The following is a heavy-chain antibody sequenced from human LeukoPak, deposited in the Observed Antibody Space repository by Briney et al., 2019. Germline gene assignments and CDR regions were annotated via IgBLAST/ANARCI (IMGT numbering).Heavy chain of an antibody. CDR2: ITSYNGNT. CDR1: GYTFTSYG. D-gene: IGHD3-22*01. CDR3: ARDATYDSSGYRAYDI. V-gene: IGHV1-18*01. Sequence: ASVKVSCKASGYTFTSYGISWVRQAPEQGLEWMGWITSYNGNTNYAQKLQGRVTMTTDISTSTAYMELRSLRSDDTAVYYCARDATYDSSGYRAYDIWGQGTMVTVSS. J-gene: IGHJ3*02.